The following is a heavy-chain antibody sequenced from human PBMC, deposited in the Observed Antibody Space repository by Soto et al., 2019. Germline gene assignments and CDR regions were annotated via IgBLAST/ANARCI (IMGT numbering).Heavy chain of an antibody. CDR1: GFTFRNYC. Sequence: GGSLRLSCAASGFTFRNYCMHWVRQAPGKGLVWVSRVNSDGDTTYYADSVKGRFTISRDNAKNTLHLQMNSLGAEDTAVYYCASNYAYAEGYYFYGIDVWGQGTTVTVSS. J-gene: IGHJ6*02. V-gene: IGHV3-74*01. CDR2: VNSDGDTT. D-gene: IGHD3-16*01. CDR3: ASNYAYAEGYYFYGIDV.